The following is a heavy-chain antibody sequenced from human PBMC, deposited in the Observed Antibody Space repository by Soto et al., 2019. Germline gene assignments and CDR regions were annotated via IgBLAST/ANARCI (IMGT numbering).Heavy chain of an antibody. CDR2: SYSTGGT. V-gene: IGHV3-53*05. CDR3: ARVASGSYRTVFDY. Sequence: GSLRLSCAASGFTLGKYTMGWVRQAPGKGLEWVAESYSTGGTEYADSVKGRFTMTRDTSTSTVYMELSSLRSEDTAVYYCARVASGSYRTVFDYWGQGTLVTVSS. J-gene: IGHJ4*02. CDR1: GFTLGKYT. D-gene: IGHD1-26*01.